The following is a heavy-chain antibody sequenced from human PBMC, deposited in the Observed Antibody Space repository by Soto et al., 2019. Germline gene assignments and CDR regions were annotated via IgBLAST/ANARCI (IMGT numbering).Heavy chain of an antibody. CDR1: GSDITTYY. D-gene: IGHD3-9*01. CDR3: ARCPIDHNWFDP. CDR2: IYDTGST. V-gene: IGHV4-59*01. Sequence: SETLSLTCTVSGSDITTYYWSWLRQSPGKGLEWIGHIYDTGSTTYNPSLKSRVTISVDTSNKQFSLRLTSVTAADTAVYYCARCPIDHNWFDPWGQGTLVTSPQ. J-gene: IGHJ5*02.